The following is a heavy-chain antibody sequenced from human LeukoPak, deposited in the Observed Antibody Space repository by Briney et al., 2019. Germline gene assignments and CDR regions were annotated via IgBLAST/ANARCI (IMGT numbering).Heavy chain of an antibody. J-gene: IGHJ5*02. D-gene: IGHD3-3*01. CDR1: GGSFSGYY. Sequence: SETLSLTCAVYGGSFSGYYWSWIRQPPGKGLEWMWEINHSGSTNYNPSLKSRVTISVDTSKIQFALKLSSVTAADTAVYYCARGETMFDPWGQGTLVTVSS. V-gene: IGHV4-34*01. CDR3: ARGETMFDP. CDR2: INHSGST.